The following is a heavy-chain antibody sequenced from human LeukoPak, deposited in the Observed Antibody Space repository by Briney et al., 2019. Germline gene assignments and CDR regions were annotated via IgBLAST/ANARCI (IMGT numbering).Heavy chain of an antibody. D-gene: IGHD6-13*01. CDR2: INPSGGST. CDR3: ARDRAFIAAAGYYFDY. CDR1: GYTGTSYY. V-gene: IGHV1-46*01. J-gene: IGHJ4*02. Sequence: ASVTVSCKASGYTGTSYYMHWVRQAPGQGLEWMGIINPSGGSTSYAQKFQGRVTMTRDQSPSTVYMELSSLRSEDTAVYYCARDRAFIAAAGYYFDYWGQGTLVTVSS.